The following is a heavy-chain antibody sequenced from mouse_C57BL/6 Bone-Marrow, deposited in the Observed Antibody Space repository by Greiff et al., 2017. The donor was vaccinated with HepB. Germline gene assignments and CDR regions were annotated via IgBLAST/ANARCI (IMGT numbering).Heavy chain of an antibody. CDR3: ARMNFGYSNYEGYYFDY. D-gene: IGHD2-5*01. CDR2: IYPGSGST. J-gene: IGHJ2*01. CDR1: GYTFTSYW. Sequence: VQLQQPGAELVKPGASVKMSCKASGYTFTSYWITWVKQRPRQGLEWIGDIYPGSGSTNYNEKFKSKATLTVDTSSSTAYMQLSSLTSEDSAVYYCARMNFGYSNYEGYYFDYWGQGTTLTVSS. V-gene: IGHV1-55*01.